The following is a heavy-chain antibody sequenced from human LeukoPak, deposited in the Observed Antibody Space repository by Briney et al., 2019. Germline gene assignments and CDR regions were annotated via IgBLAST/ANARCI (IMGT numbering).Heavy chain of an antibody. CDR3: ARDRSGRMNWYFDL. CDR2: IYTSGAT. Sequence: SETLSLTCTVSGGSISSGSHYWSWIRQPAGKGLEWIGRIYTSGATNYNPSLKSRVTISVDTSKNQFSLKLSSVTAADTAVYCCARDRSGRMNWYFDLWGRGTLVTVSS. V-gene: IGHV4-61*02. D-gene: IGHD3-10*01. J-gene: IGHJ2*01. CDR1: GGSISSGSHY.